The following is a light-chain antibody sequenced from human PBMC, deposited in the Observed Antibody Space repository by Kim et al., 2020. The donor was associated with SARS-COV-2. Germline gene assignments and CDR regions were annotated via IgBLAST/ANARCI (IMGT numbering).Light chain of an antibody. J-gene: IGLJ1*01. CDR3: SSYAAISNFV. V-gene: IGLV2-8*01. CDR2: DVS. Sequence: QSVLTQPPSASGSPGQSVTISCTGTTSDVGGYNFVSWYQQHPGKAPKLMIYDVSNRPSGVPDRFSGSKSGNTASLTVSGLQSEDEADYYCSSYAAISNFVFGTGTKVTVL. CDR1: TSDVGGYNF.